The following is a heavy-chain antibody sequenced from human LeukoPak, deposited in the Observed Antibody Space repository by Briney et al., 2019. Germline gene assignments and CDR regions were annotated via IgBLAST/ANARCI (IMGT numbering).Heavy chain of an antibody. V-gene: IGHV4-30-4*01. CDR1: GGSISSGDYY. Sequence: SETLSLTCTVSGGSISSGDYYWSWIRQPPGKGLEWIGYIYYSGSTYYNPSLKSRVTISVDTSKNQFSLKLSSVTAADTAVYYCARDQGRLEWLSSAPPWGQGTLVTVSS. CDR3: ARDQGRLEWLSSAPP. D-gene: IGHD3-3*01. J-gene: IGHJ5*02. CDR2: IYYSGST.